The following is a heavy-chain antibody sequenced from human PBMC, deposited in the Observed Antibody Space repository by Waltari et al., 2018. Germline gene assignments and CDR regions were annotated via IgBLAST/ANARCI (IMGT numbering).Heavy chain of an antibody. J-gene: IGHJ6*02. D-gene: IGHD6-6*01. CDR2: ISSSSSYI. V-gene: IGHV3-48*03. CDR3: ARGWSYSSSSSANSYYGMDV. Sequence: EVQLVESGGGLVQPGGSLRLSCAASGFTFSSYEMNWVRQAPGKGLEWVSSISSSSSYIYYADAVKGRFTISRDNAKNSLYLQMNSLRPDDTAVYYCARGWSYSSSSSANSYYGMDVWGQGTTVTVSS. CDR1: GFTFSSYE.